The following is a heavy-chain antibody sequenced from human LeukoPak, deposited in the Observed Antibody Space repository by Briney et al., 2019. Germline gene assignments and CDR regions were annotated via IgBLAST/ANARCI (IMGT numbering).Heavy chain of an antibody. CDR2: ISWNSGSI. J-gene: IGHJ4*02. V-gene: IGHV3-9*01. CDR1: GFTFDDYA. Sequence: GGSLRLSCAASGFTFDDYAMHWVRQAPGKGLEWVSGISWNSGSIGYADSVKGRFTISRDNAKNSLYLQMNSLRAEDTALYYCAKEMIARGFDYWGQGTLVTVSS. D-gene: IGHD2-21*01. CDR3: AKEMIARGFDY.